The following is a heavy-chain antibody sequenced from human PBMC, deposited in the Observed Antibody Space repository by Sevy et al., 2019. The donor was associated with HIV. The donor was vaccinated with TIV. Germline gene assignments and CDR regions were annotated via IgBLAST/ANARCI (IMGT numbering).Heavy chain of an antibody. D-gene: IGHD3-16*01. CDR2: IYYSGST. CDR1: GGSISSYY. J-gene: IGHJ4*02. CDR3: ARVNLYEVYFDY. Sequence: SETLSLTCTVSGGSISSYYWSWIRQPPGKGLEWFGYIYYSGSTNYNPSLKSRVTISVDTSKNQFSLKLSSVTAADTAVYYCARVNLYEVYFDYWGQGTLVTVSS. V-gene: IGHV4-59*01.